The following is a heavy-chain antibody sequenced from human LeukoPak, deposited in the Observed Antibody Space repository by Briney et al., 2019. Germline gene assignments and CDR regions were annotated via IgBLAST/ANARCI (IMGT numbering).Heavy chain of an antibody. CDR1: GFTFDDYG. CDR3: SRGTEVYYDNSSYYSY. CDR2: TNWNGGST. J-gene: IGHJ4*02. Sequence: PGGSLRLSCVASGFTFDDYGMGWVRQVPGKGLEWVSGTNWNGGSTGYADSVKGRFTISRDNAKNSLYLQMNSLRAEDTALYYFSRGTEVYYDNSSYYSYWGQGTLVTVSS. V-gene: IGHV3-20*04. D-gene: IGHD3-22*01.